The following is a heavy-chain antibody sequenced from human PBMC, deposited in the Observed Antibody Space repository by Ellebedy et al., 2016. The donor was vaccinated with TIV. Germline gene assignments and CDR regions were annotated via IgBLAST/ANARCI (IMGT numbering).Heavy chain of an antibody. CDR2: FDPEDGET. CDR1: GYTLTELS. V-gene: IGHV1-24*01. D-gene: IGHD6-19*01. J-gene: IGHJ6*02. Sequence: ASVKVSXKVSGYTLTELSMHWVRQAPGKGLEWMGGFDPEDGETIYAQKFQGRVTMTEDTSTDTAYMELSSLRSEDTAVYYYATAVAGTGNYYYYGMDVWGQGTTVTVSS. CDR3: ATAVAGTGNYYYYGMDV.